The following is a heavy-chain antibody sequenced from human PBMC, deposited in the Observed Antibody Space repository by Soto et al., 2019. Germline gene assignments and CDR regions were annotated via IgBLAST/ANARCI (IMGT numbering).Heavy chain of an antibody. CDR2: ISGNCIST. Sequence: EVQLLESGGGLVQPGGSLRLSCAASGFTFSNHAMSWVRQAPGKGLEWVSAISGNCISTYYADSVRGRFTISRDNSKNTLYLQMNRLRADDTAVYYCARDAIAMVRGTNNWFDPWGQGTLVTVST. CDR3: ARDAIAMVRGTNNWFDP. J-gene: IGHJ5*02. V-gene: IGHV3-23*01. D-gene: IGHD3-10*01. CDR1: GFTFSNHA.